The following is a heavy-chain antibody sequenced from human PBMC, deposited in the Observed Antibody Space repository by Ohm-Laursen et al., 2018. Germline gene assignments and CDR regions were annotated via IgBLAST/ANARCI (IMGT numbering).Heavy chain of an antibody. V-gene: IGHV4-59*08. CDR1: GGSISSYY. CDR3: ARQESSGWYPDY. D-gene: IGHD6-19*01. J-gene: IGHJ4*02. CDR2: VSDNGGT. Sequence: SQTLSLTCTVSGGSISSYYWSWIRQPPGKGLECIGYVSDNGGTNYNPSFKSRLTISVDTSKNQFSLKLSSVTAADTAVYYCARQESSGWYPDYWGQGTLVTVSS.